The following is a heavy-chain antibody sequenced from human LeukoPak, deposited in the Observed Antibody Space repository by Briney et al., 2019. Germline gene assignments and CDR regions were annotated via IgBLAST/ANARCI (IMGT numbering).Heavy chain of an antibody. D-gene: IGHD2-15*01. CDR2: ISGSGGST. V-gene: IGHV3-23*01. J-gene: IGHJ4*02. CDR3: AKALDIVVVVIDY. CDR1: GFTFSSYW. Sequence: GGSLRLSCVASGFTFSSYWMSWVRQAPGKGLEWVSAISGSGGSTYYADSVKGRFTISRDNSKNTLYLQMNSLRAEDTAVYYCAKALDIVVVVIDYWGQGTLVTVSS.